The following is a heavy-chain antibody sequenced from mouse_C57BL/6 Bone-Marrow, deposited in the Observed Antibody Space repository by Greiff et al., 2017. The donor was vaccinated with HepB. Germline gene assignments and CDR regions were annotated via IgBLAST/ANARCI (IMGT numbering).Heavy chain of an antibody. CDR2: IDPNSGGT. D-gene: IGHD2-4*01. V-gene: IGHV1-72*01. CDR3: ARWRLRRGDYAMDY. Sequence: QVQLQQPGAELVKPGASGKLSCKASGYTFTRYWMHWVKPRPGRGLEWIGRIDPNSGGTKYNEKFKSKATLTGDKPSSTAYMQLSSLTSEDSAVYYCARWRLRRGDYAMDYWGQGTSVTVSS. J-gene: IGHJ4*01. CDR1: GYTFTRYW.